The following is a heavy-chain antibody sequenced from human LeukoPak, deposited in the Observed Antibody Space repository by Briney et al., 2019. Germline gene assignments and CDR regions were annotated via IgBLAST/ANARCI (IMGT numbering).Heavy chain of an antibody. J-gene: IGHJ4*02. V-gene: IGHV3-15*07. CDR2: IKPKTGGETT. CDR3: ITPLPYSAQ. Sequence: GGSLRLSCAASGFTFSNGYMNWVRQAPGKGLEWVGRIKPKTGGETTEYAAPVKDRFSISRDDSKSMTYLQMNSLKTEDTAVYYCITPLPYSAQGGQGTLVTVSS. D-gene: IGHD2-21*01. CDR1: GFTFSNGY.